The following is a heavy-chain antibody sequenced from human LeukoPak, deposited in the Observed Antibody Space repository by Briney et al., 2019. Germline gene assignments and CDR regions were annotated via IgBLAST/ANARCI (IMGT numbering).Heavy chain of an antibody. V-gene: IGHV3-30-3*01. CDR1: GFTFSSYA. J-gene: IGHJ6*02. CDR2: ISYDGSNK. Sequence: GRSLRLSCAASGFTFSSYAMHWVRQAPGKGLEWVAVISYDGSNKYYADSVKGRFTISRDNSKNTLYLQMNSLRAEDTAVYYCARDQRWLQFLYYYYGMDVWGQGTTVTVSS. CDR3: ARDQRWLQFLYYYYGMDV. D-gene: IGHD5-24*01.